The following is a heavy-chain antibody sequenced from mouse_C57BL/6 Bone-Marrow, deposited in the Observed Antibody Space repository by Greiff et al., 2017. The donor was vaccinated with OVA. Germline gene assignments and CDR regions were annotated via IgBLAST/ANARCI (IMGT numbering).Heavy chain of an antibody. CDR1: GYSFTGYY. CDR2: IYPYNGVS. V-gene: IGHV1-31*01. J-gene: IGHJ2*01. Sequence: EVKLVESGPELVKPGASVKISCKASGYSFTGYYMHWVKQSHGTILDWIGYIYPYNGVSSYNQKFKGKATLTVDKSSSTAYMELRSLTSEDSAVYYCARYYYSNYFDYWGQGTTLTVSS. CDR3: ARYYYSNYFDY. D-gene: IGHD2-5*01.